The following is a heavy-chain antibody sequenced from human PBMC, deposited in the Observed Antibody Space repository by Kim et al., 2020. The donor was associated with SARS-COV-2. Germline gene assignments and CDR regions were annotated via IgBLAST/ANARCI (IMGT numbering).Heavy chain of an antibody. CDR3: ARGRGSSSSLWGYYYMDV. CDR2: INHSGST. CDR1: GGSFSGYY. V-gene: IGHV4-34*01. J-gene: IGHJ6*03. D-gene: IGHD6-6*01. Sequence: SETLSLTCAVYGGSFSGYYWSWIRQPPGKGLEWIGEINHSGSTNYNPSLKSRVTISVDTSKNQFSLKLNSVTAADTAVYYCARGRGSSSSLWGYYYMDVWGKGTTVTVSS.